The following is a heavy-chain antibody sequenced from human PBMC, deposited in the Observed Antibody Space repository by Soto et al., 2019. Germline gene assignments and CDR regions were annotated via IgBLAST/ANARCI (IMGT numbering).Heavy chain of an antibody. CDR2: IIPIFGTV. Sequence: QVQLVQSGAEVKKPGSSVKVSCKASGGTFRNYAINWVRQAPGQGLEWMGGIIPIFGTVNYAQNFQGRVTIIVVKTTSTADNELRNLRSEDTAVECFSRGAYSSDAVDIGSQGTTVTVS. D-gene: IGHD4-4*01. CDR1: GGTFRNYA. J-gene: IGHJ3*02. CDR3: SRGAYSSDAVDI. V-gene: IGHV1-69*06.